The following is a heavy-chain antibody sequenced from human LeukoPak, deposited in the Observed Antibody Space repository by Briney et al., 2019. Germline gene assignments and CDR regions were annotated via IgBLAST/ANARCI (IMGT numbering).Heavy chain of an antibody. J-gene: IGHJ4*02. CDR3: ARGRLLWFGELLYSPPDY. CDR2: INHSGST. V-gene: IGHV4-34*01. Sequence: SETLSLTCAVYGGSFSGYYWSWIRQPPGKGLEWIGEINHSGSTNYNPSFKSRVTISVDTSKNQFSLKLSSVTAADTAVYYCARGRLLWFGELLYSPPDYWGQGTLVTVSS. D-gene: IGHD3-10*01. CDR1: GGSFSGYY.